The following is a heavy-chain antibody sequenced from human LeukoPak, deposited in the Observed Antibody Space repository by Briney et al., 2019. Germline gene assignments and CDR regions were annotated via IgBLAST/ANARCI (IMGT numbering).Heavy chain of an antibody. Sequence: GGSLRLSCAASGFTFSNAWMSWVRQAPGKGLEWVGRIKSKTDGGTTDYAAPVKGRFTISRDDSKNTLYLQMNSLKTEDTAVYYCTTGPRYSSGWRLDYWGQGTLVTVSS. CDR3: TTGPRYSSGWRLDY. V-gene: IGHV3-15*01. J-gene: IGHJ4*02. CDR2: IKSKTDGGTT. D-gene: IGHD6-19*01. CDR1: GFTFSNAW.